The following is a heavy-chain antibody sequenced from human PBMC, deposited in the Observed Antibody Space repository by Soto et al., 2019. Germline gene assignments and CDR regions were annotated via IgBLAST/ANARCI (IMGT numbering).Heavy chain of an antibody. V-gene: IGHV1-69*13. CDR1: GGTFSSYA. CDR3: ARHYYDSSGYYYYYGMDV. D-gene: IGHD3-22*01. Sequence: SVKVSCKASGGTFSSYAISWVRQAPGQGLEWMGGIIPIFGTANYAQKFQGRVTITADESTSTAYMELSSLRSEDTAVYYCARHYYDSSGYYYYYGMDVWGQGTTVTVSS. CDR2: IIPIFGTA. J-gene: IGHJ6*02.